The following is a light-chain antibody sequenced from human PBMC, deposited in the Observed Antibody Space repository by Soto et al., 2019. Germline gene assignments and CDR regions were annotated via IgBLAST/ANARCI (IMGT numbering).Light chain of an antibody. CDR1: QGVRNY. CDR2: PES. Sequence: DIQMTQAPSSVYESLVNSLTITCLPSQGVRNYLAWYQHKPAKAPKLLLYPESSLQSGVPSRFSGSGSGTAFTLTINTVQPADFATPHCHQPNSSPLTFGQGTRLEI. V-gene: IGKV1-12*01. J-gene: IGKJ5*01. CDR3: HQPNSSPLT.